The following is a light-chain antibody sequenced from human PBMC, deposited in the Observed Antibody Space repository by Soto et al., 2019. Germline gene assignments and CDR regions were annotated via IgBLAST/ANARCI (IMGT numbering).Light chain of an antibody. Sequence: EIVLTQTPLSLSVTPGQPASISCKSSQSLLHSDGKTYLYWYLQRPGQPPQLLIYEVSNRFSGVPDRFSGSGSGTDFTLEISRVEAEDVGLYSCLQTKQLPLTFGQGTKVEFK. V-gene: IGKV2D-29*01. CDR3: LQTKQLPLT. J-gene: IGKJ1*01. CDR1: QSLLHSDGKTY. CDR2: EVS.